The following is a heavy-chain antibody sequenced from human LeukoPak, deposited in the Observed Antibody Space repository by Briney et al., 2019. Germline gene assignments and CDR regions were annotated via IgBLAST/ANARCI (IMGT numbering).Heavy chain of an antibody. D-gene: IGHD3-16*01. V-gene: IGHV3-9*01. CDR3: AKGRSLKQWLTRSGAEYFEY. J-gene: IGHJ4*02. CDR1: GFSFDDYA. Sequence: PGGSLRLSCAASGFSFDDYAMYWVRQAPGKGLEWVSGITWNTGQIEYADSVRGRFTISRDNAKKSLYLQMSSLRTEDTALYFCAKGRSLKQWLTRSGAEYFEYWGQGALVTVSS. CDR2: ITWNTGQI.